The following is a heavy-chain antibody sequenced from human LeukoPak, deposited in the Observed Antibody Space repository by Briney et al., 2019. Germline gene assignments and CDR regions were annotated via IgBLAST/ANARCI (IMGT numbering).Heavy chain of an antibody. D-gene: IGHD3-22*01. CDR1: GYSFTSYW. CDR3: AGGHYYDSSGYYGSIDH. CDR2: IYPGDSDT. V-gene: IGHV5-51*01. J-gene: IGHJ4*02. Sequence: GESLKISCKGSGYSFTSYWIGWVRQMPGKGLEWMGIIYPGDSDTRYSPSFQGQVTISADKSISTAYLQWSSLKASDTAMYYCAGGHYYDSSGYYGSIDHWGQGTLVTVSS.